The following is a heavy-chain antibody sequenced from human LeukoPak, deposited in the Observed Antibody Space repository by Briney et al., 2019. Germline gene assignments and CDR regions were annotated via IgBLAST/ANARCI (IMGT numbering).Heavy chain of an antibody. CDR2: TKQDGSEK. Sequence: PGGSLRLSCVVSGFTLSSYWMSWVRQAPGKGLEWVANTKQDGSEKYYVDSVKGRFTISRDNAKNSLYLQMNSLRAEDTAVYYCARDRSSWAQPDFDYWGQGTLVTVSS. CDR3: ARDRSSWAQPDFDY. CDR1: GFTLSSYW. V-gene: IGHV3-7*05. J-gene: IGHJ4*02. D-gene: IGHD6-13*01.